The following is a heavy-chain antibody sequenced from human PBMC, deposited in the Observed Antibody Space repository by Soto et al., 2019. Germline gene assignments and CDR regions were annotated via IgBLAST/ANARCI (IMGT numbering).Heavy chain of an antibody. D-gene: IGHD2-15*01. J-gene: IGHJ6*03. Sequence: VQLVESGGGVVQPGRSLRLSCAASGFTFSNYGMHWVRQAPGKGLEWVALISNDGSNKNSADSVQGRLTISRDNYKNPLYLQMNSLRAEDTAAYYCAKKKGCCGGGSCYYTDVWGKGTTVTVSS. CDR2: ISNDGSNK. V-gene: IGHV3-30*18. CDR3: AKKKGCCGGGSCYYTDV. CDR1: GFTFSNYG.